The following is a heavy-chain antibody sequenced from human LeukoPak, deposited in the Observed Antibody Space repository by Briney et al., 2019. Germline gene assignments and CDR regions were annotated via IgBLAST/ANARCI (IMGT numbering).Heavy chain of an antibody. CDR3: ARERRLSD. D-gene: IGHD6-25*01. CDR1: GFTFSDYY. J-gene: IGHJ4*02. CDR2: ISPSSSST. V-gene: IGHV3-11*06. Sequence: GGPLRLSCAASGFTFSDYYMTWIRQAPGKGLEWLSYISPSSSSTIYADPVKGRFTISRDNAKNSLYLQMDSLRAEDTAVYYCARERRLSDWGQGTLATVSS.